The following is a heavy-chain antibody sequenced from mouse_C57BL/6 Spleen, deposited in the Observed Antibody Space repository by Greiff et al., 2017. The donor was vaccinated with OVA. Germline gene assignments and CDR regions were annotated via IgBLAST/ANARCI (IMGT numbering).Heavy chain of an antibody. J-gene: IGHJ4*01. CDR1: GYTFTSYD. Sequence: QVQLKQSGPELVKPGASVKLSCKASGYTFTSYDINWVKQRPGQGLEWIGWIYPRDGSTKYNEKFKGKATLTVDTSSSTAYMELHSLTSEDSAVYFCARGGWFYAMDYWGQGTSVTVSS. CDR3: ARGGWFYAMDY. V-gene: IGHV1-85*01. D-gene: IGHD3-3*01. CDR2: IYPRDGST.